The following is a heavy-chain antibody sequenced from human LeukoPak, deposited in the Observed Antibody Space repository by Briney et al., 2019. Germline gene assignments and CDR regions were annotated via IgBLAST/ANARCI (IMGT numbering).Heavy chain of an antibody. D-gene: IGHD6-13*01. J-gene: IGHJ3*02. CDR2: IYYSGST. CDR3: ARSRGVPGVDAFDI. CDR1: GGSISSSSYY. V-gene: IGHV4-39*01. Sequence: ASETLSLTCTVSGGSISSSSYYWGWIRQPPGKGLEWIGSIYYSGSTYYNPSLKSRVTISVDTSKNQFSLKLSSVTAADTAVYYCARSRGVPGVDAFDIWGQGTMVTVSS.